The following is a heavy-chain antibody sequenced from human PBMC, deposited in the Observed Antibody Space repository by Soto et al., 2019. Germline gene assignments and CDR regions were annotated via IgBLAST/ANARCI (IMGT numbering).Heavy chain of an antibody. V-gene: IGHV4-61*01. Sequence: SETLSLTCTVSGDSVSSGSYYWTWVRQTPGKELEWIGYVYYTGNTNYNPSLKSRLIISVDTSKNQFSLKLNSVTAADTAVYYCASAXYDVMTGQSFGYYGMAVWGQGTTVTVSS. CDR3: ASAXYDVMTGQSFGYYGMAV. J-gene: IGHJ6*02. CDR2: VYYTGNT. CDR1: GDSVSSGSYY. D-gene: IGHD3-9*01.